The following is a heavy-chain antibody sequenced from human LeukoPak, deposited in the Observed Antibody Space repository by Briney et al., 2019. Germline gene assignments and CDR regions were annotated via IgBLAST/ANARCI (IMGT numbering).Heavy chain of an antibody. CDR1: GVSISSYY. D-gene: IGHD3-10*01. V-gene: IGHV4-4*07. Sequence: SETLSLTCSVSGVSISSYYWTWIRQPAGKGLEWIGRIHISGTTNYNPSLKSRINMSVDTSKNKFSLKLSSVTAADTAVYYCARALDYGSGSYFDYWGQGTLVTVSS. CDR3: ARALDYGSGSYFDY. CDR2: IHISGTT. J-gene: IGHJ4*02.